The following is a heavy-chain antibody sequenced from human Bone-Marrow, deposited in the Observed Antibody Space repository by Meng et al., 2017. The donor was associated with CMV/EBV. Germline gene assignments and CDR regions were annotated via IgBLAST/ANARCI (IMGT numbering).Heavy chain of an antibody. D-gene: IGHD6-13*01. CDR1: GFTFSSSA. V-gene: IGHV3-23*01. J-gene: IGHJ4*02. CDR3: AKSKRSWQIAAAGSDFDN. Sequence: GGPLRLSCAASGFTFSSSAMTWVRKAPGKGLEGVSAISGSGGSTYYADSVKGRFTISRDNSKNALYLQMNSLKAEDTAVDYCAKSKRSWQIAAAGSDFDNWGQGTLVTVSS. CDR2: ISGSGGST.